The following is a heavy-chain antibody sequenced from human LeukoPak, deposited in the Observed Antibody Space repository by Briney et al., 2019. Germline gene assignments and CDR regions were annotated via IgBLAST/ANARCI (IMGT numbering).Heavy chain of an antibody. Sequence: PGGSLRLSCAASGFTFSSFWMSWVRQAPGKGLEFVANIDQDGSVRNYVESVKGRFIISRDNAKNSLYLQMDSLRAEDTAEYFCARDPGSSSFDYWGLGTPVTVSS. J-gene: IGHJ4*02. CDR3: ARDPGSSSFDY. CDR1: GFTFSSFW. D-gene: IGHD6-13*01. V-gene: IGHV3-7*01. CDR2: IDQDGSVR.